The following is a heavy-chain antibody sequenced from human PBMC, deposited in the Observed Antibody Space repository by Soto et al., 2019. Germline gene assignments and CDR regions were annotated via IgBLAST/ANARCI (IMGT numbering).Heavy chain of an antibody. D-gene: IGHD1-26*01. J-gene: IGHJ4*02. CDR3: ARAIKRWEVNYYFDF. Sequence: QVVLLQSGAEVKEPGSSVRVSCQVSGSTFNNFAFSWVRQAPGHGPEWMGGIVVDSNTAEYSQRFQDRVNITADTSTDTLYMEVGSLTFEDTAVYYCARAIKRWEVNYYFDFWGQGTLVTVSS. V-gene: IGHV1-69*06. CDR1: GSTFNNFA. CDR2: IVVDSNTA.